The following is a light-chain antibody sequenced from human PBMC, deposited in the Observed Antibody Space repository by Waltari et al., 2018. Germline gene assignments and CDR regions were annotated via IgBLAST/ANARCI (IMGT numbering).Light chain of an antibody. CDR1: HSVPSVLSRSNNRNY. CDR3: QQYYSPPVT. V-gene: IGKV4-1*01. Sequence: DIVMTQSPDSLAVSLRERATINCKSRHSVPSVLSRSNNRNYLAWYQQKPGQPPKMLIYWASTRESGVPDRFSGSGSGTDFTLTISSLQAEDVAVYYCQQYYSPPVTFGGGTKVEIK. CDR2: WAS. J-gene: IGKJ4*01.